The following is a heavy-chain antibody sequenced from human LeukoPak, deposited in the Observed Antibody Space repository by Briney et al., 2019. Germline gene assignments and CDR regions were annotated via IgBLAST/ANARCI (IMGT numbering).Heavy chain of an antibody. D-gene: IGHD6-13*01. CDR1: GFTFIGSP. CDR3: SRGYSSSWPNAIDY. Sequence: PGGSLKLSCAASGFTFIGSPMHWVRQASGKGLEWVGRIRSKGNSYATAYAASVKGRFTISRDDSKNTAYLQMNSLKTEDTAVYYCSRGYSSSWPNAIDYWGQGTLVTVSS. J-gene: IGHJ4*02. V-gene: IGHV3-73*01. CDR2: IRSKGNSYAT.